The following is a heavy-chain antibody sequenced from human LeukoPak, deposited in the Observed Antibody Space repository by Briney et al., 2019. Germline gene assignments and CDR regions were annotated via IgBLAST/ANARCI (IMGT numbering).Heavy chain of an antibody. J-gene: IGHJ3*02. CDR1: GFSLSGNA. D-gene: IGHD5-18*01. CDR2: IGPDDAT. V-gene: IGHV3-23*01. CDR3: AKGNLQLGQDACDI. Sequence: GGSLRLSCAASGFSLSGNAVSWVRQAPGKRPEWVAGIGPDDATFYPASVRGRFTISRDTSQNTMYLQMNSLRAEDTALYYCAKGNLQLGQDACDIWGQGTMVTVSS.